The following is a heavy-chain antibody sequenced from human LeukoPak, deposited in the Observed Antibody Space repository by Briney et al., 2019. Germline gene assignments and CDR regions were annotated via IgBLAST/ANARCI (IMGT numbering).Heavy chain of an antibody. CDR2: ISGSGGST. J-gene: IGHJ4*02. CDR1: GFTFSSYA. V-gene: IGHV3-23*01. D-gene: IGHD3-22*01. Sequence: TGGSLRLSCAASGFTFSSYAMSWVRQAPGKGLEWVSAISGSGGSTYYADSVKGRLTISRDNSKNTLCLQMNSLRAEDTAVYYCANQYYYDSSGYYTTPFDYWGQGTLVTVSS. CDR3: ANQYYYDSSGYYTTPFDY.